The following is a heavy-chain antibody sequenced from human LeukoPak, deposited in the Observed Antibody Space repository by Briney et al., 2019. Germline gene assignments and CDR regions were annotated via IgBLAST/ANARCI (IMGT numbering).Heavy chain of an antibody. V-gene: IGHV5-10-1*01. D-gene: IGHD1-1*01. CDR1: GYNFTNYW. CDR2: IDPSDSYT. CDR3: ARHTYTNNWRFYFDY. J-gene: IGHJ4*02. Sequence: AESLLRSSKGSGYNFTNYWATWVRQMPGKGLEWMGRIDPSDSYTNYSPSFQGHVTISADKSISAAYLQWSSLKASDAAMYYCARHTYTNNWRFYFDYWGEDTGVTVSS.